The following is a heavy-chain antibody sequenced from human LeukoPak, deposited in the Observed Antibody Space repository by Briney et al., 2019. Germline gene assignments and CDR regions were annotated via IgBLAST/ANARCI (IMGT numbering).Heavy chain of an antibody. CDR1: GGSISSSNW. J-gene: IGHJ3*02. CDR2: IYHSGST. D-gene: IGHD3-22*01. CDR3: ARRGGYYYDSSGYYYPHDAFDI. V-gene: IGHV4-4*02. Sequence: TSETLSLTCAVSGGSISSSNWWSWVRQPPGKGLEWIGEIYHSGSTNYNPSLKSRVTISVDKSKNQFSLKLSSVTAADTVVYYCARRGGYYYDSSGYYYPHDAFDIWGQGTMVTVSS.